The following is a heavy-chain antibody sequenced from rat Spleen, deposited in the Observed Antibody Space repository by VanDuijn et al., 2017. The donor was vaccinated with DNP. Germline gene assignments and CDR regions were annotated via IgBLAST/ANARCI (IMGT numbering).Heavy chain of an antibody. V-gene: IGHV5-7*01. Sequence: EVQLVESGGGLVQPGRSLKLSCAVSGITFSDHNMAWVRQAPKKSLEWVATISYDGSDTYYRDSMKGRFTISRDNAKNTQYLQMDSLRSEDTATYYCARQGQLRGFDYWGQGVMVTVSS. CDR2: ISYDGSDT. J-gene: IGHJ2*01. D-gene: IGHD1-10*01. CDR3: ARQGQLRGFDY. CDR1: GITFSDHN.